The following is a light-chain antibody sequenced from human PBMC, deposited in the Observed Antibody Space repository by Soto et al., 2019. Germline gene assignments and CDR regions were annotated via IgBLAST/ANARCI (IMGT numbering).Light chain of an antibody. Sequence: DIQMTQSPASLSASVGDRVTISCRSSQSIGRNLNWYQQKPGKAPTLLMFTSSNLQSGVPSRFSGSGSGTDFTLNISSLQPDDFATYYCQQNYRATPWTFGQGTKVDI. J-gene: IGKJ1*01. V-gene: IGKV1-39*01. CDR3: QQNYRATPWT. CDR1: QSIGRN. CDR2: TSS.